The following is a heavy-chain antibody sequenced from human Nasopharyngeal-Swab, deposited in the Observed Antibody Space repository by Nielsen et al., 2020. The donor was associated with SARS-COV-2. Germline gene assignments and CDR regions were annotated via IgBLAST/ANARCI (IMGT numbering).Heavy chain of an antibody. CDR3: ARSGKWDSDRLSHSFYGMDV. V-gene: IGHV3-11*01. CDR1: GFTFSDHY. CDR2: ITPGTSSASVT. D-gene: IGHD1-26*01. Sequence: GESLKISWAASGFTFSDHYMSWVRQAPGKGLEWISYITPGTSSASVTYYADSVKGRFTISRDNSKNSLYLQMSALRDEDTALYYCARSGKWDSDRLSHSFYGMDVWGQGTSVTVSS. J-gene: IGHJ6*02.